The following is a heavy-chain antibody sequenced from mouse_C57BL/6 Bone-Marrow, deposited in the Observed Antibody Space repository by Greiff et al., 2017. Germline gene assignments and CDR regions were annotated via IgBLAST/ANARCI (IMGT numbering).Heavy chain of an antibody. V-gene: IGHV5-4*01. CDR1: GFTFSSYA. Sequence: EAQGVESGGGLVKPGGSLKLSCAASGFTFSSYAMSWVRQTPEKRLEWVATISDGGSYTYYPDNVKGRFTISRDNAKNNLYLQMSHLKSEDTAMYYCARWLLGAMDYWGQGTSVTVSS. J-gene: IGHJ4*01. CDR3: ARWLLGAMDY. D-gene: IGHD2-3*01. CDR2: ISDGGSYT.